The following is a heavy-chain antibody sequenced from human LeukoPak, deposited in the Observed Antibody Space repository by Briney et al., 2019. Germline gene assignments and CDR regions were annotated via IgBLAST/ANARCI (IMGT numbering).Heavy chain of an antibody. D-gene: IGHD4-11*01. CDR2: IYYSGST. V-gene: IGHV4-31*03. CDR3: ARAAPTGPGNFDY. CDR1: GGSISSGGYF. Sequence: SETLSLTCTVSGGSISSGGYFWSWIRQHPGKGLEWIGYIYYSGSTYYNPSLKSRATISVDTSKNQFSLKLSSVTAADTAVYYCARAAPTGPGNFDYWGQGTLVTVSS. J-gene: IGHJ4*02.